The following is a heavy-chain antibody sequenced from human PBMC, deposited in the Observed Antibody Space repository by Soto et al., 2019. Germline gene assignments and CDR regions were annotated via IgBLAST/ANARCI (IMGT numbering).Heavy chain of an antibody. V-gene: IGHV4-59*01. J-gene: IGHJ5*02. CDR1: GGSISSYY. CDR3: ARTRLGYRYGSGSFHP. D-gene: IGHD5-18*01. Sequence: SETLSLTCTVSGGSISSYYWSWIRQPPGKGLEWIGYIYYSGSTNYNPSLKSRVTISVDTSKNQFSLKLSSVTAADTAVYYCARTRLGYRYGSGSFHPSGQATFGT. CDR2: IYYSGST.